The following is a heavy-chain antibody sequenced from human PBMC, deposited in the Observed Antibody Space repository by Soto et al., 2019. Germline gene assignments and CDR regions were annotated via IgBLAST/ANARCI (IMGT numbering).Heavy chain of an antibody. CDR3: AHRTYCSGGSCYDY. V-gene: IGHV2-5*02. CDR1: GFSLSTSGVG. J-gene: IGHJ4*02. Sequence: QITLKESGPPLVKPTQTLTLTCTFSGFSLSTSGVGVGWIRQPPGKALEWLAIIFWDDDKRYSPSLRSRLTIXKXTXXNPVVLTMTNMDPIDTATYYCAHRTYCSGGSCYDYWGQGTLVTVSS. CDR2: IFWDDDK. D-gene: IGHD2-15*01.